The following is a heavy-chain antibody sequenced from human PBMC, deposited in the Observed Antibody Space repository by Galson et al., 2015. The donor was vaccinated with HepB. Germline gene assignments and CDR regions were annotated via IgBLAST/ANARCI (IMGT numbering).Heavy chain of an antibody. Sequence: SLRLSCAASGFTFSNYSMNWVRQAPGKGLEWVSSISSSSSYIYYADSVKGRFTISRDNAKNSLYLQMNSLRAEDTAVYYCARDLDDSSGYYQDHWFDPWGQGTLVTVSS. V-gene: IGHV3-21*01. CDR2: ISSSSSYI. J-gene: IGHJ5*02. CDR3: ARDLDDSSGYYQDHWFDP. D-gene: IGHD3-22*01. CDR1: GFTFSNYS.